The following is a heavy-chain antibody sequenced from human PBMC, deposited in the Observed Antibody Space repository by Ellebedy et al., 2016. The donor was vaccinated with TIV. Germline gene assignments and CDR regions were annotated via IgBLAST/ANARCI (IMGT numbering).Heavy chain of an antibody. J-gene: IGHJ3*02. V-gene: IGHV3-7*01. D-gene: IGHD4-17*01. CDR3: ATDGSYGDYLSPAHAFVM. CDR1: RFSFSSYW. CDR2: INQLESER. Sequence: GGSLRLSCAASRFSFSSYWMSWVRQAPGKGLEWVANINQLESERHYVDAVKGRFTISSDNAKNSLSLQMHGLRAEDTAVYYCATDGSYGDYLSPAHAFVMWGQGTLVSVSS.